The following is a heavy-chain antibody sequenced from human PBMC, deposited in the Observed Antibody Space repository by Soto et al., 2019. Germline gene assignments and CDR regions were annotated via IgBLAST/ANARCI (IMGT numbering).Heavy chain of an antibody. Sequence: GGSLRLSCAASGFTFSSYGMHWVRQAPGKGLEWVAVIWYDGSNKYYADSVKGRFTISRDNSKNTLYLQMNSLRAEDTAVYYCARDQRTIFVAPYGMDVWGQGTTVTVSS. CDR2: IWYDGSNK. CDR3: ARDQRTIFVAPYGMDV. CDR1: GFTFSSYG. J-gene: IGHJ6*02. D-gene: IGHD3-3*01. V-gene: IGHV3-33*01.